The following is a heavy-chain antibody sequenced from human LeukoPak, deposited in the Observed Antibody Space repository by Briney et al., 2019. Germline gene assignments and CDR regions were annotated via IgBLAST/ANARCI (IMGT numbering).Heavy chain of an antibody. CDR2: ISSTSSTI. Sequence: GGSLRLSCAASGFTFIYYAMSWVRQAPGKGLEWVSYISSTSSTIYYADFVKGRFTISRDNAKNSLYLQMNSLRDEDTAVYYCARVRYGGHHFFDYWGQGTLVTVSS. CDR3: ARVRYGGHHFFDY. CDR1: GFTFIYYA. V-gene: IGHV3-48*02. D-gene: IGHD4-23*01. J-gene: IGHJ4*02.